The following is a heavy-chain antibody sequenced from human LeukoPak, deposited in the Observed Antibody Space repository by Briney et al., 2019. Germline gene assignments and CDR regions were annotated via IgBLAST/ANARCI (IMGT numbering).Heavy chain of an antibody. D-gene: IGHD2-15*01. CDR2: INDDGSDT. CDR3: VRGGPSTWS. V-gene: IGHV3-74*01. Sequence: GGSLRLSCAASGFTFKLYWMHWVRQVPGKRPVWVSRINDDGSDTICADSVRGRFTISRDDAKNTVYLQMNNLRAEDTAVYYCVRGGPSTWSWGQGTLVTVSS. CDR1: GFTFKLYW. J-gene: IGHJ5*02.